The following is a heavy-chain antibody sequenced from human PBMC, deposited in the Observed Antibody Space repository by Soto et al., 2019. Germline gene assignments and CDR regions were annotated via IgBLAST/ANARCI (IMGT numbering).Heavy chain of an antibody. CDR2: ISGSGGST. V-gene: IGHV3-23*01. CDR3: AKEKLDYDSSGSYHDY. D-gene: IGHD3-22*01. Sequence: GSLRLSCAASGFTLSSYAMSWVRQAPGKGLEWVSAISGSGGSTYYADSVKGRFTISRDNSKNTLYLQMNSLRAEDTAVYYCAKEKLDYDSSGSYHDYWGQGTLVTVSS. J-gene: IGHJ4*02. CDR1: GFTLSSYA.